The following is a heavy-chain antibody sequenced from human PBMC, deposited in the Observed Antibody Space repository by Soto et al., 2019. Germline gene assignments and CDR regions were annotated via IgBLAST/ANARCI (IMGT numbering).Heavy chain of an antibody. D-gene: IGHD6-19*01. J-gene: IGHJ6*02. V-gene: IGHV4-39*01. CDR3: AVPAASVAGASGSYYYFGMDV. CDR2: IYYSGSP. CDR1: GGSISSSSYY. Sequence: QLQLQESGPGLVKPSETLSLTCTVSGGSISSSSYYWGWIRQPPGKGLEGSGYIYYSGSPYYNPSLTSRVTISVETSKNQFPLKLSSVTAADTAVYYCAVPAASVAGASGSYYYFGMDVWGQGTTVTVSS.